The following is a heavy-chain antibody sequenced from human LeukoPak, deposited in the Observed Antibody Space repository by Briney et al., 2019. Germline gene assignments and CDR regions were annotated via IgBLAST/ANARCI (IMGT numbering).Heavy chain of an antibody. Sequence: GASVTVSCKASGYTFTGYYMHWVRQAPGQGLEWMGWINPNSGGTNYAQKFQGRVTMTRDTSISTAYMELSRLRSDDTAVYYCARDQETDTAMVIDYWGQGTLVTVSS. J-gene: IGHJ4*02. CDR1: GYTFTGYY. CDR2: INPNSGGT. CDR3: ARDQETDTAMVIDY. D-gene: IGHD5-18*01. V-gene: IGHV1-2*02.